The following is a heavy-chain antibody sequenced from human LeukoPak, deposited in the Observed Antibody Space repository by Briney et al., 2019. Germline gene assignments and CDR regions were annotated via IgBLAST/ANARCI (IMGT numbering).Heavy chain of an antibody. D-gene: IGHD6-19*01. J-gene: IGHJ4*02. CDR3: AGGIAVAGAYDY. V-gene: IGHV3-23*01. Sequence: GGSLRLSCAASGFTFSSYAMSWVRQAPGKGLEWVSAISGSGGSTYCADSVKGRFTISRDNSKNTLYLQMNSLRAEDTAVYYCAGGIAVAGAYDYWGQGTLVTVSS. CDR1: GFTFSSYA. CDR2: ISGSGGST.